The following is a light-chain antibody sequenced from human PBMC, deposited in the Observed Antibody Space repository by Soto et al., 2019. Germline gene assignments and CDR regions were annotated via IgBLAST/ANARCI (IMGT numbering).Light chain of an antibody. J-gene: IGKJ5*01. CDR2: GAS. CDR1: QSVSNEF. CDR3: QQFGSSPNT. V-gene: IGKV3-20*01. Sequence: SVLWRSPFIHNLSPGAIATLTCRASQSVSNEFLAWHQQTPGQAPRLHIYGASTRATGIPARFSGSGSGTDFTLTISRLELEDFEVYYRQQFGSSPNTFGQPTRPAI.